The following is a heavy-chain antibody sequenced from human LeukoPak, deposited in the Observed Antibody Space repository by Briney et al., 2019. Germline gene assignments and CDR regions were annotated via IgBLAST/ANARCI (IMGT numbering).Heavy chain of an antibody. D-gene: IGHD2-8*01. CDR1: GFTFTSYG. J-gene: IGHJ1*01. CDR2: SSTYTGYT. CDR3: ARGPLYCTNGVCYLKEYFQH. V-gene: IGHV1-18*01. Sequence: ASVKVSCKASGFTFTSYGINWVRQAPGQGLEWMGWSSTYTGYTKYAQIVQGRVTMTRDTSTSTVYMELSSLRSEDTAVYYCARGPLYCTNGVCYLKEYFQHWGQGTLVTVSS.